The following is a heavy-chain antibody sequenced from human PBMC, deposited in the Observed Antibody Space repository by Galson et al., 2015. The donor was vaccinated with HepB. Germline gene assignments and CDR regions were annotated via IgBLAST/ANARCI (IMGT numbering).Heavy chain of an antibody. J-gene: IGHJ6*03. CDR3: ARAIVVVPAAISYYYYYYMDV. CDR2: INAGNGNT. Sequence: SVKVSCKASGYTFTSYAMHWVRQAPGQRLEWMGWINAGNGNTKYSQKFQGRVTITRDTSASTAYMELSSLRSEDTAVYYCARAIVVVPAAISYYYYYYMDVWGKGTTVTVSS. CDR1: GYTFTSYA. V-gene: IGHV1-3*01. D-gene: IGHD2-2*01.